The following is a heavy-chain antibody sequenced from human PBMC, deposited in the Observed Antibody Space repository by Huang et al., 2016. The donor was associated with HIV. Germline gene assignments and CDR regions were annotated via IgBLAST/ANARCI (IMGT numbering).Heavy chain of an antibody. CDR3: VKGDIVGTANFFDY. J-gene: IGHJ4*02. CDR2: MSWNSANI. D-gene: IGHD1-26*01. V-gene: IGHV3-9*01. CDR1: GFRFDNSA. Sequence: EVQLVESGGNLIQTGGSLRLACAASGFRFDNSAMYWFRQATGKGLEWVSSMSWNSANIAYGDSVKGRFTISRDNARNSLYLQMNSLRPDDTALYYCVKGDIVGTANFFDYWGQGTQVSVSS.